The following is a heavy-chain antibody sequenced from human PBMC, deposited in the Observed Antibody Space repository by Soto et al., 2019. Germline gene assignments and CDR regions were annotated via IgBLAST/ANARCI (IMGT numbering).Heavy chain of an antibody. CDR1: GGSISSSSYY. D-gene: IGHD3-22*01. J-gene: IGHJ5*02. V-gene: IGHV4-39*01. Sequence: QLQLQESGPGLVKPSETLSLTCTVSGGSISSSSYYWGWIRQPPGKGLEWIGSIYYSGSTYYNPSLRSRVTISVYTSKNPFSLKLSSVAAADTAGYYCARLDYYDSSGIPTWFGPWGQGTLVTVSS. CDR3: ARLDYYDSSGIPTWFGP. CDR2: IYYSGST.